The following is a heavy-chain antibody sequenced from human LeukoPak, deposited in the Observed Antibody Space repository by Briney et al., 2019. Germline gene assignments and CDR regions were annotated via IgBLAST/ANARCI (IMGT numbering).Heavy chain of an antibody. D-gene: IGHD4-23*01. V-gene: IGHV7-4-1*02. CDR1: GYTFTSYA. J-gene: IGHJ4*02. CDR3: ARDSRDYGGPNNDY. Sequence: GASVKVSCKASGYTFTSYAMNWVRQAPGQGLEWMGWINTYSGYPTYAQGFTGRFVFSLDTSVSTAYLQISSLKAEDTAVYYCARDSRDYGGPNNDYWGQGTLVTVSS. CDR2: INTYSGYP.